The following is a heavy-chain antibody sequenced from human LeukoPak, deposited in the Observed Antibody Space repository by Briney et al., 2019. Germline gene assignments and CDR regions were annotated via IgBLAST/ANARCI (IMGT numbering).Heavy chain of an antibody. J-gene: IGHJ5*02. CDR2: INHSGST. V-gene: IGHV4-34*01. Sequence: SETLSLTCTVSGGSISSYYWSWIRQPPGKGLEWIGEINHSGSTNYNPSLKSRVTISVDTSKNQFSLKLSSVTAADTAVYYCARGDVPEDWFDPWGQGTLVTVSS. CDR1: GGSISSYY. CDR3: ARGDVPEDWFDP.